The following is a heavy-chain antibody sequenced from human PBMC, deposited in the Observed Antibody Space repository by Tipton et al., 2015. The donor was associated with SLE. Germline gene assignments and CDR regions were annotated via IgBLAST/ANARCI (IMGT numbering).Heavy chain of an antibody. D-gene: IGHD6-13*01. CDR2: IYYSGST. CDR3: ARGRPAAGTWYGMDV. CDR1: GGSISSSSYY. J-gene: IGHJ6*02. V-gene: IGHV4-39*07. Sequence: TLSLTCTVSGGSISSSSYYWGWIRQPPGKGLEWIGSIYYSGSTNYNPSLKSRVTISVDTSKNQFSLKLSSVTAADTAVYYCARGRPAAGTWYGMDVWGQGTTVTVSS.